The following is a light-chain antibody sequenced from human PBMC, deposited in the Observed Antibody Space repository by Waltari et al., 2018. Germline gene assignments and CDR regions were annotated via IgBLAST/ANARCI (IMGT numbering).Light chain of an antibody. V-gene: IGLV2-8*01. CDR2: EVN. CDR1: SSDVGGYNY. Sequence: QSALPQPPSASGSPGQSVTISFTGTSSDVGGYNYVSWYQHHPGKAPKLMISEVNKRPSGVPDRFSGSKSGNTASLTVSGLQADDEADYYCTSYAGSHNWVFGGGTKLTVL. J-gene: IGLJ2*01. CDR3: TSYAGSHNWV.